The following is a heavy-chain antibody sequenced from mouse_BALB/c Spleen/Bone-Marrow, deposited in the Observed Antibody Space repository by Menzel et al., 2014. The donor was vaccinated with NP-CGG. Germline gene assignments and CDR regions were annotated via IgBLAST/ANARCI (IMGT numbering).Heavy chain of an antibody. V-gene: IGHV1-77*01. CDR3: ARLDGNYRYAMDY. CDR1: GYTFTDYV. Sequence: SGPELVKPGASVKMSCKASGYTFTDYVITWVKQRTGQGLEWIGEIYPGSGSTYYNEKFKGKATLTADKSSNTAYMQLGSLTSEDSAVYFCARLDGNYRYAMDYWSQGTSVTVSS. J-gene: IGHJ4*01. D-gene: IGHD2-1*01. CDR2: IYPGSGST.